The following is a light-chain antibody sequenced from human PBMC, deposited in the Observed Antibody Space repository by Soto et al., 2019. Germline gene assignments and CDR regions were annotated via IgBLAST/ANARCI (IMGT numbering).Light chain of an antibody. V-gene: IGKV1-39*01. J-gene: IGKJ1*01. Sequence: IQMTQSPSSLSASVGDRVTLTCRASQSISSYLNWYQQKPGKAPKLLIYAASSLQSGVPSRFSGSGSGTDFTLTISSLQPKDLATCFRHRSDSTAETFGQ. CDR1: QSISSY. CDR3: HRSDSTAET. CDR2: AAS.